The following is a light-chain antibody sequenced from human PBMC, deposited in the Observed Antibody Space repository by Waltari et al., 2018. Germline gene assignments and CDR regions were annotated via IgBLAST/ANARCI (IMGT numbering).Light chain of an antibody. CDR2: AAS. CDR3: QQYYSFPVT. V-gene: IGKV1-8*01. CDR1: PGISSY. Sequence: AIRITQSPSSLSASTGDRVTITCRASPGISSYLAWYQQKPGKAPKLLIYAASTLQSGVPSRFSGSGSETDFTLTISCLQSEDFATYYCQQYYSFPVTFGGGTTVEIK. J-gene: IGKJ4*01.